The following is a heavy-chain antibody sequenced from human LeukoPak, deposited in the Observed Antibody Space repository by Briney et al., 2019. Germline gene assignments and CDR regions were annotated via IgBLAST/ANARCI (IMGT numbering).Heavy chain of an antibody. V-gene: IGHV4-59*12. J-gene: IGHJ4*02. CDR3: ARSDAHDYVWGSYRTTPLLFDY. D-gene: IGHD3-16*02. CDR2: TSYSGST. CDR1: GGSISSYY. Sequence: SETLSLTCTVSGGSISSYYWSWIRQPPGKGLEWIGYTSYSGSTNYNPSLKSRVTISVDTSKSHFSLKLSSVTAADTAVYYCARSDAHDYVWGSYRTTPLLFDYWGQGTLVTVSS.